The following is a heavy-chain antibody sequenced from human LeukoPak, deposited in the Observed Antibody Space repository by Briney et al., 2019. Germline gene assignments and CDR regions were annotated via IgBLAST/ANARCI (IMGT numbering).Heavy chain of an antibody. V-gene: IGHV3-21*01. CDR1: GFTFSSYS. CDR2: ISSSSSYI. CDR3: AKEASSWSICNWFDP. J-gene: IGHJ5*02. D-gene: IGHD6-13*01. Sequence: GGSLRLSCAASGFTFSSYSMNWVRQAPGKGLEWVSSISSSSSYIYYADSVKGRFTISRDNAKNTLYLQMNSLRAEDTAVYYCAKEASSWSICNWFDPWGQGTLVTVSS.